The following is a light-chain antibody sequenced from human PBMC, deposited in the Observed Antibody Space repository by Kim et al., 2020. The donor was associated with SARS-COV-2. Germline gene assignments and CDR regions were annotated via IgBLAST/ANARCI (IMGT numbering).Light chain of an antibody. CDR2: AAS. CDR1: HGISNY. V-gene: IGKV1-27*01. J-gene: IGKJ1*01. CDR3: QKYNSAPRT. Sequence: ASVGDRVTITCRASHGISNYLAWYQQNPGKVPKLLIYAASTLQSGVPSRFSGSGSGTDFTLTISSLQPEDVATYYCQKYNSAPRTFGQGTKVDIK.